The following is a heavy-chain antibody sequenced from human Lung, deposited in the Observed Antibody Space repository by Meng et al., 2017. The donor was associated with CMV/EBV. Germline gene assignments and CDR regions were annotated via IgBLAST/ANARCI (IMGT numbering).Heavy chain of an antibody. CDR3: ARPPSAAVDTAMVPPYFDY. Sequence: TFSGYSMNWVRQAPGKGLEWVSSIRSSSYIYYADSVKGRFTISRDNAKNSLYLQMNSLRAEDTAVYYCARPPSAAVDTAMVPPYFDYWGQGTLVTVSS. CDR1: TFSGYS. D-gene: IGHD5-18*01. V-gene: IGHV3-21*01. J-gene: IGHJ4*02. CDR2: IRSSSYI.